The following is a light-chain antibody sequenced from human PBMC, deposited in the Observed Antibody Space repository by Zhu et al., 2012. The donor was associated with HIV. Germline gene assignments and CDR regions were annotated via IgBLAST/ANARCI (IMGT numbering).Light chain of an antibody. Sequence: DIQMTQSPSTLSASVGDRVTITCRASQRIYNDLAWYQQKPGKPPKLLIYKASSLESGVPARFSGSGSETEFTLTINNLQPEDFATYYCQQYTSYRTFGQGTKVE. CDR2: KAS. CDR1: QRIYND. V-gene: IGKV1-5*03. J-gene: IGKJ1*01. CDR3: QQYTSYRT.